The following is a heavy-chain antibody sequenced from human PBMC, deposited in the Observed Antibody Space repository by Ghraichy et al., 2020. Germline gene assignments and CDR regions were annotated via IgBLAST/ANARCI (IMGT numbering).Heavy chain of an antibody. Sequence: SETLSLTCTVSGGSISSYYWSWIRQPPGKGLEWIGYIYYSGSTNYNPSLKSRVTISVDTSKNQFSLKLSSVTAADTAVYYCARGVVLMEKNAFDIWGQGTMVTVSS. CDR1: GGSISSYY. D-gene: IGHD2-8*01. CDR3: ARGVVLMEKNAFDI. J-gene: IGHJ3*02. V-gene: IGHV4-59*01. CDR2: IYYSGST.